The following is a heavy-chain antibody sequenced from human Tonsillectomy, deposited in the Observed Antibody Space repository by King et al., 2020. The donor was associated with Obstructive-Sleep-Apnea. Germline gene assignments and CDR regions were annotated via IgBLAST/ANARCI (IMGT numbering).Heavy chain of an antibody. CDR1: GFTFSTYA. D-gene: IGHD6-13*01. V-gene: IGHV3-23*04. CDR3: AKIQQLVNYYYYGMDV. J-gene: IGHJ6*02. CDR2: ISSTSSTT. Sequence: VQLVESGGGLVQPGGSLRLSCAASGFTFSTYAMSWVRQAPGKGLEWVSTISSTSSTTYYADSVKGRFTISRDNSKNTLFLQMNSLRAEDTAVYYCAKIQQLVNYYYYGMDVWGQGTTVTVSS.